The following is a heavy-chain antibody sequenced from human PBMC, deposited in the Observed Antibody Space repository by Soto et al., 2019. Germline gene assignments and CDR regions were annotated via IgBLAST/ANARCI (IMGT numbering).Heavy chain of an antibody. V-gene: IGHV4-39*01. Sequence: SETLSLTCTVSGGSLSSGPYSWGWFRQPQEKGWGGMGTSSYTGSTYYNPSLESRVPISVDTSKNQFSLKVSSVTAADTAMYYCARLGGYCSTTTCYGYYAVDVWGQGTTVTVSS. J-gene: IGHJ6*02. CDR3: ARLGGYCSTTTCYGYYAVDV. CDR1: GGSLSSGPYS. D-gene: IGHD2-2*01. CDR2: SSYTGST.